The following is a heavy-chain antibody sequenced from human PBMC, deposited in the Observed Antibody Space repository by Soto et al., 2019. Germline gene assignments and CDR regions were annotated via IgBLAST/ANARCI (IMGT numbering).Heavy chain of an antibody. J-gene: IGHJ3*02. Sequence: EVQLVESGGGLVQPGGSLRLSCAASGFTFSSYWMSWVRQAPGKGLEWVANIKQDGSEKYYVDSVKGRFTISRDNAKNSLYLQMNSLSGEDAAVYYCARGTYYYDSSGYYDAFDIWGQGTMVTVSS. V-gene: IGHV3-7*05. D-gene: IGHD3-22*01. CDR3: ARGTYYYDSSGYYDAFDI. CDR1: GFTFSSYW. CDR2: IKQDGSEK.